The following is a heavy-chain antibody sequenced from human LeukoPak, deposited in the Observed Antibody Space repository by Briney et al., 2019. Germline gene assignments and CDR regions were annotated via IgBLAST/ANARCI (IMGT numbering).Heavy chain of an antibody. D-gene: IGHD5-12*01. Sequence: SETLSLTCAVYGGSFSGYYWGWIRQPPGKGLEWIGESNHSGSTNYNPSLKSRVTVSVDRSKNKFSLKLSSVTAADPAVYDCVRCEKYSGYDLWALYFDYWCQGTLVGVYS. CDR1: GGSFSGYY. V-gene: IGHV4-34*01. CDR3: VRCEKYSGYDLWALYFDY. J-gene: IGHJ4*02. CDR2: SNHSGST.